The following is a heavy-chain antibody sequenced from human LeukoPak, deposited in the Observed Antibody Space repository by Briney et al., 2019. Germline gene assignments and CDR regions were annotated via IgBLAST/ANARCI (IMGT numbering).Heavy chain of an antibody. CDR3: VRDGEGVAISVNYWFAP. CDR1: GYSFTSNY. Sequence: GASVKVSCKASGYSFTSNYIHWVRQAPGQGLEWMGMIYPRDGSTSYAQKFQGRVTMTRDTSISTAYMELRSLTSEDTAVYYCVRDGEGVAISVNYWFAPWGQGTLVTVSS. J-gene: IGHJ5*02. V-gene: IGHV1-46*01. CDR2: IYPRDGST. D-gene: IGHD3-10*01.